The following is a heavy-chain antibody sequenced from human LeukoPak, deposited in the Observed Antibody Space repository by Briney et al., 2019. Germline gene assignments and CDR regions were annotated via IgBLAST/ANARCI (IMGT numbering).Heavy chain of an antibody. CDR1: GYTLSELS. CDR3: AAEGDLLLDS. CDR2: FDPEDGET. D-gene: IGHD1-26*01. Sequence: RASVKVSCKVSGYTLSELSTHWVRQAPGKGLEWMGGFDPEDGETIYAQKFRGRVTMTEDISSDTAYMELSSLRSEDTAVYYCAAEGDLLLDSWGQGTLVTVSS. V-gene: IGHV1-24*01. J-gene: IGHJ4*02.